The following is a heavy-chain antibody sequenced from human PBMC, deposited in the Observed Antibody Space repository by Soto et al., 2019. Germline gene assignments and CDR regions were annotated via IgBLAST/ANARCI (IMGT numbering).Heavy chain of an antibody. V-gene: IGHV3-74*01. CDR3: ARGGASGVPPAH. J-gene: IGHJ1*01. Sequence: EVQLVESGGGLVQPGGSLRLSCAASGFTFSSNWMHWVRQAPVKGLVWVSRINSDGYSTSYADSVKGRFTISRDNAKNTLYLQMNSLRAEDTAVYYCARGGASGVPPAHWGQGTLVTVSS. D-gene: IGHD3-16*01. CDR1: GFTFSSNW. CDR2: INSDGYST.